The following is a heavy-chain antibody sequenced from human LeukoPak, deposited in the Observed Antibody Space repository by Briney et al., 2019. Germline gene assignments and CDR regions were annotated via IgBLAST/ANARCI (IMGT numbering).Heavy chain of an antibody. Sequence: GSLRLSCAASGFTFSSYSMNWVRQAPGKGLEWVSSISSSSSYIYYADSVKGRFTISRDNAKNSLYLQMNSLRAEDTAVYYCARDLRQYTFDYWGQGTLVTVSS. CDR3: ARDLRQYTFDY. J-gene: IGHJ4*02. V-gene: IGHV3-21*01. CDR1: GFTFSSYS. CDR2: ISSSSSYI. D-gene: IGHD5-18*01.